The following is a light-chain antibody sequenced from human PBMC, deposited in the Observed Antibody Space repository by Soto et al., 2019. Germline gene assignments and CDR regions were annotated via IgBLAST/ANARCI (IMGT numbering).Light chain of an antibody. V-gene: IGKV1-39*01. CDR3: QQSYSTPPT. CDR2: AAS. Sequence: DIQMTQSPSSLSASVGDRVTITCRASQSISNLLNWYQQRPGKAPKCLIYAASSLQSGVPSRFSGRESGTDFTLTISSLQPEDFATYYCQQSYSTPPTFGQGTKLEIK. CDR1: QSISNL. J-gene: IGKJ2*01.